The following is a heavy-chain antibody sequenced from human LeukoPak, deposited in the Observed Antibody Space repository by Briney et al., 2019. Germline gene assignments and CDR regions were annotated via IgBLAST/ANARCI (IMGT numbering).Heavy chain of an antibody. Sequence: GGSLRLSCAASGFAFSTYRMIWVRQAPGKGLEWISYISTGGSPKYYADSVKGRFTISRDNARNSLDLQMDSLRDDDTAVYYCARARAQGISLRYFALWGRGTLVTVSS. CDR1: GFAFSTYR. D-gene: IGHD3-16*02. CDR2: ISTGGSPK. CDR3: ARARAQGISLRYFAL. J-gene: IGHJ2*01. V-gene: IGHV3-48*02.